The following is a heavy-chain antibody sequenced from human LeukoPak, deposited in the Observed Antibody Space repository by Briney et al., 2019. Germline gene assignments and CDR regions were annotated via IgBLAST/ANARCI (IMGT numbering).Heavy chain of an antibody. CDR1: GFTFSSYG. D-gene: IGHD3-22*01. J-gene: IGHJ3*02. CDR3: ARENEMIVDAFDI. V-gene: IGHV3-23*01. Sequence: GGTLRLSCAASGFTFSSYGMSWVRQAPGKGLEWVSAISGSGGSTYYADSVKGRFTISRDNSKNTLYLQMNSLRAEDTAVYYCARENEMIVDAFDIWGQGTMVTVSS. CDR2: ISGSGGST.